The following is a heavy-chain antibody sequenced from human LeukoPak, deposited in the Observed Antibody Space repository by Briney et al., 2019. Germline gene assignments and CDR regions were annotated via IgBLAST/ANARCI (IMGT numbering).Heavy chain of an antibody. CDR3: ARGSTSSYWYFDL. V-gene: IGHV4-38-2*02. CDR1: GYSISSGYY. CDR2: IYYSGST. D-gene: IGHD2-2*01. J-gene: IGHJ2*01. Sequence: PSETLSLTCTVSGYSISSGYYWGWIRQPPGKGLEWIGSIYYSGSTYYNPSLKSRVTISVDTSKNQFSLKLSSVTAADTAVYYCARGSTSSYWYFDLWGRGTLVTVSS.